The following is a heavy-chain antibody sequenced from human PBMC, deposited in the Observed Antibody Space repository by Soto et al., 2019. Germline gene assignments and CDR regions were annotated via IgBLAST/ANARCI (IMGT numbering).Heavy chain of an antibody. V-gene: IGHV3-33*01. CDR2: IWNDGNGY. J-gene: IGHJ6*02. CDR1: GFTFNNYG. CDR3: ARRQISLPTRGAASARGGMDV. D-gene: IGHD6-13*01. Sequence: QVQLVESGGGVVQPGRSLRLSCAASGFTFNNYGMHWVRQAPGKGLEWVAVIWNDGNGYYYANSVKGRFTISRDNSKNTLYLQMSSLTAEDTAVYYCARRQISLPTRGAASARGGMDVWGQGTTVTVSS.